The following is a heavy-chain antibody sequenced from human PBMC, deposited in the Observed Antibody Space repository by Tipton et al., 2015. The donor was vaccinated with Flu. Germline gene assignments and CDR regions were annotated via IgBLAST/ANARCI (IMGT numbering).Heavy chain of an antibody. CDR3: ARTLVGAPIVNNWFDP. D-gene: IGHD1-26*01. CDR2: SYYSGST. J-gene: IGHJ5*02. CDR1: GGSISYYY. V-gene: IGHV4-59*07. Sequence: TLSLTCTVSGGSISYYYWNWIRQPPGKGLEWIGFSYYSGSTSYNPSLKSRVTISVDTSRNQFSLNLKSVTAADTAMYYCARTLVGAPIVNNWFDPWGQGALVTVSS.